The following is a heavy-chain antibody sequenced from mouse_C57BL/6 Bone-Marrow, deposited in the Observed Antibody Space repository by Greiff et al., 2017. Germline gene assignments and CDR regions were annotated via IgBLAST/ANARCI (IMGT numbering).Heavy chain of an antibody. CDR3: ARGMWAWFAY. CDR2: IWSGGGT. V-gene: IGHV2-2*01. Sequence: QVQLKESGPGLVQPSPSLSITCTVSGFSLTSYGVHWVRQSPGKGLEWLGVIWSGGGTDTNAAFISRLSISKDNSKCQVFFKMNSLQADDAAIYYCARGMWAWFAYWGQGTLVTVSA. J-gene: IGHJ3*01. CDR1: GFSLTSYG.